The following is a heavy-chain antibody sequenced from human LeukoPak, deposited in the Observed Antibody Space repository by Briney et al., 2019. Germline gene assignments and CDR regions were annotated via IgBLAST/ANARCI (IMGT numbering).Heavy chain of an antibody. CDR3: AREGIAVAGDYYYYYYYMDV. V-gene: IGHV4-38-2*02. Sequence: SETLSLTCTVSGYSISSGYYWGWIRQPPGKGLEWIGSIYHSGSTYYNPSLKSRVTISVDTSKNQFSLKLSSVTAADTAVYYCAREGIAVAGDYYYYYYYMDVWGKGTTVTISS. CDR2: IYHSGST. D-gene: IGHD6-19*01. J-gene: IGHJ6*03. CDR1: GYSISSGYY.